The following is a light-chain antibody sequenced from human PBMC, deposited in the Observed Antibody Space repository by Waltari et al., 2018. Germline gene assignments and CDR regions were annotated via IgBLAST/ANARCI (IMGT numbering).Light chain of an antibody. CDR2: EVS. J-gene: IGLJ2*01. CDR1: GSDVGGYNY. V-gene: IGLV2-11*01. Sequence: QSALTQPRSVSGSPGQSVTISCTGAGSDVGGYNYVSWYQHHPGKAPKLMLAEVSKRPSGVPDRFSGSKSGNTASLTISGLQAEDEADYYCCSYAGDYSWIFGGGTKVTVL. CDR3: CSYAGDYSWI.